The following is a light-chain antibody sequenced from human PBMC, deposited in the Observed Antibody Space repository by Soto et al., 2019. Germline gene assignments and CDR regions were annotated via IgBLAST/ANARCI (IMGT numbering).Light chain of an antibody. CDR1: RSVSSY. CDR3: QQYNNLPPWT. Sequence: MVLTLSPATLSLSPGESATLSCRATRSVSSYLAWYQQKPGQAPRLLIYDASSRPTDIPARFSGSGSGTEFTLTISSLQSEDFAVYYCQQYNNLPPWTFGQRSIVDIK. J-gene: IGKJ1*01. V-gene: IGKV3D-15*01. CDR2: DAS.